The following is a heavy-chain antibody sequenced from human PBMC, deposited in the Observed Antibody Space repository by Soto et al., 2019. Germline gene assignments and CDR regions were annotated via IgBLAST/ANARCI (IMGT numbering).Heavy chain of an antibody. CDR3: ARAGYCSGGSCYGYYYYGMDV. CDR2: ISAYNGNT. CDR1: GYTFTSYG. D-gene: IGHD2-15*01. V-gene: IGHV1-18*01. Sequence: ASVKVSCKASGYTFTSYGISWVRQAPGQGLEWMGWISAYNGNTNYAQKLQGRVTMTTDTSTSTAYMELRSLRSDDTAVYYCARAGYCSGGSCYGYYYYGMDVWGQGTTVTVSS. J-gene: IGHJ6*02.